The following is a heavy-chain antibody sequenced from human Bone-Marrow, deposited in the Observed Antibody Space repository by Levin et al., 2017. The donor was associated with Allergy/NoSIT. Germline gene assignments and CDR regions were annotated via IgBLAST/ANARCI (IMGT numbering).Heavy chain of an antibody. CDR1: GFTFSSYS. CDR2: ISSSSSYI. V-gene: IGHV3-21*01. CDR3: ARDRKTVAAASYYYYYYGMDV. D-gene: IGHD6-13*01. Sequence: GASVKVSCAASGFTFSSYSMNWVRQAPGKGLEWVSSISSSSSYIYYADSVKGRFTISRDNAKNSLYLQMNSLRAEDTAVYYCARDRKTVAAASYYYYYYGMDVWGQGTTVTVSS. J-gene: IGHJ6*02.